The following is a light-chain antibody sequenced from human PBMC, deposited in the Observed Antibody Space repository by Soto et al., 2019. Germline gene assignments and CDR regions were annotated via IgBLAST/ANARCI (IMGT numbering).Light chain of an antibody. CDR1: ESVTIN. V-gene: IGKV3-15*01. CDR2: GAS. J-gene: IGKJ2*03. Sequence: VMTQSPATLSVSPGERATLSCRASESVTINLAWYQQQPGQAPRLLIYGASTRATGIPARFSGSGSGTEFTLTISSLQSEDSAVYYCQQYHNWYSFGQGSKLEIK. CDR3: QQYHNWYS.